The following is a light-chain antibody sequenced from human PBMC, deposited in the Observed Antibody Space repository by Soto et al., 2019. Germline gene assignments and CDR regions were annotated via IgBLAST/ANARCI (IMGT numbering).Light chain of an antibody. CDR3: QQYNNCPQT. J-gene: IGKJ2*01. V-gene: IGKV3-15*01. CDR1: QNVNFN. CDR2: GAS. Sequence: EIVMTQSPATLSVSPGERATLSCRASQNVNFNVAWYQQKPGQPPALLLSGASTRASGVPSRFGGSGSGTEFTLPISGFQSEDVPVNYYQQYNNCPQTFGRGPNL.